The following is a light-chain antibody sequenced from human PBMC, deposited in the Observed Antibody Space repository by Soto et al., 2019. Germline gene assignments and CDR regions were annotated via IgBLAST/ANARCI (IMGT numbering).Light chain of an antibody. CDR2: DVS. CDR1: SSDVGDYNY. V-gene: IGLV2-11*01. J-gene: IGLJ3*02. Sequence: QSALTQPRSVYGSPGQSVTISCTGTSSDVGDYNYVYWYQQYPGKAPKLVIYDVSKRPSGVPDRFSGSKSGNTASLTISGLQAEEEADYYCCSFAGSYTFWVFGGGTQLTVL. CDR3: CSFAGSYTFWV.